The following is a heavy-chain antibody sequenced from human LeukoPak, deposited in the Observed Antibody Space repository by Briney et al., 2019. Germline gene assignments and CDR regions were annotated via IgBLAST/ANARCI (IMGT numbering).Heavy chain of an antibody. CDR1: GGTFSSYA. D-gene: IGHD1-26*01. J-gene: IGHJ6*02. V-gene: IGHV1-69*13. CDR2: IISIFGTA. Sequence: SVKVSCKASGGTFSSYAISWVRQAPGQGLEWMGGIISIFGTANYAQKFQGRVTITADESTSTAYMELSSLRSEDTAVYYCARAIVGATRRPYYYGMDVWGQGTTVTVSS. CDR3: ARAIVGATRRPYYYGMDV.